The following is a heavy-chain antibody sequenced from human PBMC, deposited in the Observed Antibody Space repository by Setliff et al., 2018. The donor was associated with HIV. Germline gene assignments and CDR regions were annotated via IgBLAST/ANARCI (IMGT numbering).Heavy chain of an antibody. CDR3: ASRRGGGFLAWPDPYFDY. D-gene: IGHD3-3*01. Sequence: SETLSLTCTVSGGSISSGSYYWTWIRQPAGKGLEWIGHIYTSGTTDYNPSLKSRVTISLDTSKNQFSLKLSSVTAAGTAVYYCASRRGGGFLAWPDPYFDYWGQGTPVTVSS. V-gene: IGHV4-61*09. CDR1: GGSISSGSYY. CDR2: IYTSGTT. J-gene: IGHJ4*02.